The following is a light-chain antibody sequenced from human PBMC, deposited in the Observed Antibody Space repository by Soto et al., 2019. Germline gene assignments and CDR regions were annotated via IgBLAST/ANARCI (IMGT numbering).Light chain of an antibody. CDR3: MQFTAWPRT. V-gene: IGKV3-15*01. J-gene: IGKJ4*01. Sequence: ILMTQSPATLSVSPGEEATLSCRASQTVYNNLAWYQQKPGQAPRLLVYFASTRATGVPARFSGSGFGTEFSLTISSRQSEDFALYYCMQFTAWPRTFGGGTKVETK. CDR2: FAS. CDR1: QTVYNN.